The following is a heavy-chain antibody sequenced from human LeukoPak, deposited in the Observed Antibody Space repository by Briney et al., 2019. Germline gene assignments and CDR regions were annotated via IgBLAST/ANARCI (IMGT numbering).Heavy chain of an antibody. Sequence: ASVKVSCKASGYTFTTHHVHWVRQAPGQGPEWMGIINTSGGSTSYAQKFQGRVTMTRDTSTSTAYMELSSLRSEDTAVYYCARGYYYDSSGGPSEYWGQGTLVTVSS. CDR3: ARGYYYDSSGGPSEY. CDR2: INTSGGST. D-gene: IGHD3-22*01. J-gene: IGHJ4*02. V-gene: IGHV1-46*01. CDR1: GYTFTTHH.